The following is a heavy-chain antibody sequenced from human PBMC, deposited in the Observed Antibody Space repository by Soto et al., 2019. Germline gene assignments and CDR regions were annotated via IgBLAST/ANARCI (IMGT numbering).Heavy chain of an antibody. D-gene: IGHD2-2*01. Sequence: PGGSLRLSCAASGFTFSTYTMSWVRQAPGKGLEWVSAISGSGGSPSYVDSVQGRFTISRDNPKNTLYLQMNSLRAEDTAMYYCAKAICSTTNCYVPDYWGQGTLVTVSS. V-gene: IGHV3-23*01. CDR2: ISGSGGSP. CDR3: AKAICSTTNCYVPDY. CDR1: GFTFSTYT. J-gene: IGHJ4*02.